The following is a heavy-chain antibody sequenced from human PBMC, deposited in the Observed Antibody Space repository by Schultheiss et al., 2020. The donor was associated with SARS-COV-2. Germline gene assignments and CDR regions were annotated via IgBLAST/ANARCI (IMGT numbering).Heavy chain of an antibody. CDR3: ASHPSSTWRNSSGWFT. Sequence: GGSLRLSCSVSGFNFSNYWMTWVRQAPGKGLEWVANVGRDGSESYYVDAVTGRFTISRDNAKNSLHLQMHTLRVDDTAVYYCASHPSSTWRNSSGWFTWGQGTLVTVSS. V-gene: IGHV3-7*01. D-gene: IGHD6-19*01. CDR2: VGRDGSES. J-gene: IGHJ5*02. CDR1: GFNFSNYW.